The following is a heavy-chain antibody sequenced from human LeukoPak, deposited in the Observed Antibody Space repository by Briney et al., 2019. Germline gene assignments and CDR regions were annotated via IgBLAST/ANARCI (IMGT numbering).Heavy chain of an antibody. CDR1: GFTFSSYG. J-gene: IGHJ3*02. V-gene: IGHV3-33*01. CDR3: ARDGGSSGYHDALDI. D-gene: IGHD3-22*01. CDR2: IWYDGRNK. Sequence: GGSLRLSCAASGFTFSSYGMHWVRQAPGRGLEWVALIWYDGRNKYYADSVKGRFTISRDNSKNTLALQLNSLRDEDTAVYYCARDGGSSGYHDALDIWGQGTMVTVSA.